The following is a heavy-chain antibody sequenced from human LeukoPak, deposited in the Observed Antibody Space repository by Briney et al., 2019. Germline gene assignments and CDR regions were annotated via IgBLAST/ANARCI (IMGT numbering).Heavy chain of an antibody. D-gene: IGHD6-13*01. CDR2: VSYDGTDK. CDR1: GFTFSGYG. CDR3: AKSASAPPSYYYGMDV. J-gene: IGHJ6*02. Sequence: GGSLRLSCAASGFTFSGYGMHWVRQAPGKGLEWVAVVSYDGTDKYYADSVKGRFTISRDTSKNTLYLQMNSLRAVDTAVYYCAKSASAPPSYYYGMDVWGQGTTVTVSS. V-gene: IGHV3-30*18.